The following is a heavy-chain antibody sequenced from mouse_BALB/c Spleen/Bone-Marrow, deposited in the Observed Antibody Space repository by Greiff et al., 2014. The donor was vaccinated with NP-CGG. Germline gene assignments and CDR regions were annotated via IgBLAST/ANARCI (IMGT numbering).Heavy chain of an antibody. CDR3: AGASYYAMDY. J-gene: IGHJ4*01. V-gene: IGHV14-3*02. Sequence: EVQLQQSGAELVKPGASVKLSCTASGFNIKDTYMHWVKQRPEQGLGWIGRIDPANGNTKYDPKFQGKATITADTSSNTAYLQLSRLTSEDTAVYYCAGASYYAMDYWGQGTSVTVSS. CDR1: GFNIKDTY. CDR2: IDPANGNT.